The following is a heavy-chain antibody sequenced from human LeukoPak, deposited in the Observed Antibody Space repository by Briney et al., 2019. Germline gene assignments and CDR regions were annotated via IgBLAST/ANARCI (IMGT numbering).Heavy chain of an antibody. J-gene: IGHJ3*02. V-gene: IGHV3-21*06. Sequence: GGSLRLSCVVSGVTLSNYNMNWVRQAPGKGLEWVSYISISSYYIYYADSAKGRFTISRDNAKNSLYLQMSGLRAEDTAVYYCARDRPYDYVWGSDGLDIWGHGTMVTVSS. D-gene: IGHD3-16*01. CDR1: GVTLSNYN. CDR2: ISISSYYI. CDR3: ARDRPYDYVWGSDGLDI.